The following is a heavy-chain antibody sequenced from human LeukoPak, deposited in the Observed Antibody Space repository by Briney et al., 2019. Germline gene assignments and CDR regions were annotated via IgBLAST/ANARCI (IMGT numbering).Heavy chain of an antibody. CDR2: ISSSGSTI. D-gene: IGHD5-18*01. CDR1: GFTFSDYY. Sequence: PGGSLRLSCAGSGFTFSDYYMSWIRQAPGKGLEWVSYISSSGSTIYYADSVKGRFTISRDNAKNSLYLQMNSLRAEDTAVYYCARELYSYGYGPTAFDYWGQGTLVTVSS. V-gene: IGHV3-11*01. CDR3: ARELYSYGYGPTAFDY. J-gene: IGHJ4*02.